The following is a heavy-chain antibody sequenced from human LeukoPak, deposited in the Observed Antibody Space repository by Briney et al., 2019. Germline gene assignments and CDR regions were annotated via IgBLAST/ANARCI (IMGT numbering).Heavy chain of an antibody. V-gene: IGHV3-23*01. CDR3: AKDPYSSGPYNWFDP. D-gene: IGHD6-19*01. Sequence: PGGSLRLSCAASGFTFSNYAMSWVRQAPGKGLEWVSGISDSGGSTYYADSVKGLFTISRDNSKNTLYLQMNRLRAEDTAVYYCAKDPYSSGPYNWFDPWGKGTLVTVSS. CDR2: ISDSGGST. CDR1: GFTFSNYA. J-gene: IGHJ5*02.